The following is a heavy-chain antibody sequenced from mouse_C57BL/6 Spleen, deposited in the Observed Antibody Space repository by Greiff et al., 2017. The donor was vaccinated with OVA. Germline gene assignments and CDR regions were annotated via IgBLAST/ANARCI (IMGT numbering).Heavy chain of an antibody. D-gene: IGHD1-1*01. V-gene: IGHV5-6*01. J-gene: IGHJ4*01. CDR3: ARSGGGSSYGAMDY. CDR1: GFTFSSYG. Sequence: EVQEVESGGDLVKPGGSLKLSCAASGFTFSSYGMSWVRQTPDKRLEWVATISSGGSYTYYPDSVKGRFTISRDNAKNTLYLQMSSLKSEDTAMYYCARSGGGSSYGAMDYWGQGTSVTVSS. CDR2: ISSGGSYT.